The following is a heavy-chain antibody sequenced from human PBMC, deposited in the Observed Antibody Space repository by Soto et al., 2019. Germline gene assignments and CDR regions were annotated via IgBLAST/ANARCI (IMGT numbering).Heavy chain of an antibody. V-gene: IGHV3-23*01. J-gene: IGHJ1*01. CDR3: AKEAEENENVPIPGDN. CDR2: LSGSGTMR. CDR1: GFSFRNYA. Sequence: GGSLRLSCAASGFSFRNYAMTWVRQAPGKGLEWVSGLSGSGTMRYYADSARGRFIISRDNAKNTLFLQMDSLRVEGSAVYYCAKEAEENENVPIPGDNWGQGTPVTVSS. D-gene: IGHD3-10*01.